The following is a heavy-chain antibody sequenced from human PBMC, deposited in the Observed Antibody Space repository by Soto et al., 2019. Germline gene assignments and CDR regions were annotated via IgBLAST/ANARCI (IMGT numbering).Heavy chain of an antibody. CDR2: LYPGDSDT. CDR3: ASQRAKRGEAAGGPPKNYYYYYYGMDV. CDR1: GYSFTSYW. V-gene: IGHV5-51*01. J-gene: IGHJ6*01. D-gene: IGHD6-13*01. Sequence: PGESLKISCKGSGYSFTSYWIGWVRQMPGKGLEWMGTLYPGDSDTRYSPSFQGQVTISADKSLSTVYRQWSSVKAWDTAMYYCASQRAKRGEAAGGPPKNYYYYYYGMDVWGQGTTVTVSS.